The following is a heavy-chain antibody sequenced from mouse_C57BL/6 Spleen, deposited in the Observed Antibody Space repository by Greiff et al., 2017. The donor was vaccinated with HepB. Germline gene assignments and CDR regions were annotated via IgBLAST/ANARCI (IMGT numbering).Heavy chain of an antibody. J-gene: IGHJ4*01. CDR2: INYDGSST. CDR3: ATYDYDGGYAMDY. D-gene: IGHD2-4*01. Sequence: EVKLVESEGGLVQPGSSMKLSCTASGFTFSDYYMAWVRQVPEKGLEWVANINYDGSSTYYLDSLKSRFIISRDNAKNILYLQMRSLKSEDTATYYCATYDYDGGYAMDYWGQGTSVTVSS. CDR1: GFTFSDYY. V-gene: IGHV5-16*01.